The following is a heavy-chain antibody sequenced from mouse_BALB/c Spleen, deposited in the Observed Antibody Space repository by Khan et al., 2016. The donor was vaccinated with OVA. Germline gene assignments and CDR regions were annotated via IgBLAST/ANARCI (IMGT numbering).Heavy chain of an antibody. CDR2: IWSGGNT. V-gene: IGHV2-2*01. CDR1: GFSLTTYG. Sequence: QVQLKQSGPGLVQPSQSLSITCTVSGFSLTTYGVHWVRQSPGKGLEWLGVIWSGGNTDYNAAFISRLSITKDNSKSQVFFKMDSLQADDTAVYYCARNSYMYDFTYWGQGTLVTVSA. D-gene: IGHD2-14*01. J-gene: IGHJ3*01. CDR3: ARNSYMYDFTY.